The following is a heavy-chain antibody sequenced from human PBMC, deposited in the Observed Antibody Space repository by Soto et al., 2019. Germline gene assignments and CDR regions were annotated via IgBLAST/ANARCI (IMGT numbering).Heavy chain of an antibody. Sequence: QVQLVQSGAEVKKPGSSVKVSCKASGGTFSSYDISWVRQAPGQGLEWMGGIIPIFGTANYAQKFQGRVTITADKSTSTAYMELSSLRSEDTAVYYCASRGSSWSNYYYYGMDVWGQGTTVTVSS. CDR3: ASRGSSWSNYYYYGMDV. D-gene: IGHD6-13*01. CDR1: GGTFSSYD. V-gene: IGHV1-69*06. J-gene: IGHJ6*02. CDR2: IIPIFGTA.